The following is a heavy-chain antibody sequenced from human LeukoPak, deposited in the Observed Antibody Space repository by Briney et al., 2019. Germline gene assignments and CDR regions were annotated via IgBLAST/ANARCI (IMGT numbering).Heavy chain of an antibody. Sequence: PGGSLRLSCAASEFTFSSYGMHWVRQAPGEGLEWVAVISYDGSNKYYADSVKGRFSISRDNSKNTLYLQMNSLRAEDTAVYYCARDNRSSSWYFDYWGQGTLVTVSS. CDR2: ISYDGSNK. V-gene: IGHV3-30*03. CDR1: EFTFSSYG. D-gene: IGHD6-13*01. CDR3: ARDNRSSSWYFDY. J-gene: IGHJ4*02.